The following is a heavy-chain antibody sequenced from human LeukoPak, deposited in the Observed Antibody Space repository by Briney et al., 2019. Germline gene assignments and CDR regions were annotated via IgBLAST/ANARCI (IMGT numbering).Heavy chain of an antibody. CDR1: GFTFSSYA. J-gene: IGHJ4*02. V-gene: IGHV3-23*01. CDR2: ISGRDGTT. Sequence: PGGSLRLSCAASGFTFSSYAMSWVRQAPGKGLEWVSAISGRDGTTYYTDSVKGRFTISRDDSKNTLYLQMNSLRAEDTAVYYCASLRGYSYSIDYWGQGTLVTVSS. D-gene: IGHD5-18*01. CDR3: ASLRGYSYSIDY.